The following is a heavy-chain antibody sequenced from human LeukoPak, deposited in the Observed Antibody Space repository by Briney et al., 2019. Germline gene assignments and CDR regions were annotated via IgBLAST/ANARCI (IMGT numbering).Heavy chain of an antibody. D-gene: IGHD6-6*01. Sequence: GASVKVSCKASGYTFINYAIHWVRQAPGQRLEWMGWINTGNGNTKYSQQFQGRVTITADKSTSTAYMELSSLRAEDTAVYYCAKDRDGVWQLVNYFDYWGQGTLVTVSS. V-gene: IGHV1-3*04. CDR1: GYTFINYA. CDR3: AKDRDGVWQLVNYFDY. J-gene: IGHJ4*02. CDR2: INTGNGNT.